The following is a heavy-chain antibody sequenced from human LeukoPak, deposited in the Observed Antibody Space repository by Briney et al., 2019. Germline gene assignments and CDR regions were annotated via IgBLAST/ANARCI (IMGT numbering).Heavy chain of an antibody. D-gene: IGHD6-13*01. CDR3: TRDHEGSSWFGLNYYYYYMDV. CDR2: IRSKAYGGTT. J-gene: IGHJ6*03. Sequence: GGSLRLSCTASGFTFGDYAMSWFHQAPGKGLEWVGFIRSKAYGGTTEYAASVKGRFTISRDDSKSIAYLQMNSLKTEDTAVYYCTRDHEGSSWFGLNYYYYYMDVWGKGTTVTVSS. CDR1: GFTFGDYA. V-gene: IGHV3-49*03.